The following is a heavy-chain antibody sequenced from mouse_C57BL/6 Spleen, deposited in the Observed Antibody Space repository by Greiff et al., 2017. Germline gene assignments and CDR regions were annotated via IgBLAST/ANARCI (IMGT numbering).Heavy chain of an antibody. J-gene: IGHJ4*01. CDR3: ARGGLDYYAMDY. CDR1: GYSITSGYY. CDR2: ISYDGSN. D-gene: IGHD2-13*01. Sequence: DVKLQESGPGLVKPSQSLSLTCSVTGYSITSGYYWNWIRQFPGNKLEWMGYISYDGSNNYNPSLKNRISITRDTSKNQLFLKLNSVTTEDTATYYCARGGLDYYAMDYWGQGTSVTVSS. V-gene: IGHV3-6*01.